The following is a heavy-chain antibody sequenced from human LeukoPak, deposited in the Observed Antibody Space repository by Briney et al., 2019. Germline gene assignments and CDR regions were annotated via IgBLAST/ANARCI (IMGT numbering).Heavy chain of an antibody. Sequence: NSSETLSLTCTVSGGSISSSSYYWGWIRQPPGKGLEWIGSIYYSGSTYYNPSLKSRVTISVDTSKNQFSLKLSSVTAADTAVYYCAQIVLRYFDWLSEGDAFDIWGQGTMVTVSS. V-gene: IGHV4-39*07. CDR1: GGSISSSSYY. CDR3: AQIVLRYFDWLSEGDAFDI. J-gene: IGHJ3*02. CDR2: IYYSGST. D-gene: IGHD3-9*01.